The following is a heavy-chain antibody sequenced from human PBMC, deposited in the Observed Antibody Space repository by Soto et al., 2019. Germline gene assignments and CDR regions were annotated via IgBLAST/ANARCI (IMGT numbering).Heavy chain of an antibody. CDR2: IIPIPGTA. V-gene: IGHV1-69*01. Sequence: QVQLVQSGAEVKKPGSSVKVSCKASGGTFGSYAISWVRQAPGQGLEWLGGIIPIPGTANYAQKFQGRVTIGAYEPTSTAYMELSSLRSEDTAVYYCARSQGSSTSLEIYYYYYYGMDVWGQGTTVTVSS. J-gene: IGHJ6*02. CDR1: GGTFGSYA. CDR3: ARSQGSSTSLEIYYYYYYGMDV. D-gene: IGHD2-2*01.